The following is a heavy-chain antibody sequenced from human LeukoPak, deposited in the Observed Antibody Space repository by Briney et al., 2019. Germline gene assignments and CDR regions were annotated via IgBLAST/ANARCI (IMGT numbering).Heavy chain of an antibody. CDR1: GGSISSSSYY. J-gene: IGHJ3*01. V-gene: IGHV4-61*01. CDR2: IYYSGST. CDR3: AREDAVSSDDAFDL. Sequence: PSETLSLTCTVSGGSISSSSYYWSWIRQPPGKGLEWIGYIYYSGSTNYNPSLKSRVTISVDTSKNQFSLKLSAVTAADTAMYYCAREDAVSSDDAFDLWGQGTMVTVS. D-gene: IGHD6-19*01.